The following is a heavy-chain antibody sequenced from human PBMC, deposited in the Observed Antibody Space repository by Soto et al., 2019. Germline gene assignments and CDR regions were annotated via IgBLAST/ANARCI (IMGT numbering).Heavy chain of an antibody. J-gene: IGHJ1*01. CDR3: ARDSNPAPYYDFWSGYSSGLAEYFQH. CDR1: GYTFTSYG. Sequence: ASVKVSCKASGYTFTSYGISWVRQAPGQGLEWMGWISAYNGNTNYAQKLQGRVTMTTDTSTSTAYMELRSLRSDDTAVYYCARDSNPAPYYDFWSGYSSGLAEYFQHWGQGTLVTVSS. CDR2: ISAYNGNT. D-gene: IGHD3-3*01. V-gene: IGHV1-18*01.